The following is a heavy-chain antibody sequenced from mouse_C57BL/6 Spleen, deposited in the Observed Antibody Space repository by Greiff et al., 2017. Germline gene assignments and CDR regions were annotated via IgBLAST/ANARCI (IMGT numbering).Heavy chain of an antibody. CDR1: GYTFTDYY. CDR3: ARRHYFDY. Sequence: EVQLQQSGPELVKPGASVKISCKASGYTFTDYYMNWVKQSHGKSLEWIGDINPNDGGTSYNQKFKGKATLTVDKSSSTAYMELRSLTSEDSAVYYCARRHYFDYWGQGTTLTVAS. CDR2: INPNDGGT. V-gene: IGHV1-26*01. J-gene: IGHJ2*01.